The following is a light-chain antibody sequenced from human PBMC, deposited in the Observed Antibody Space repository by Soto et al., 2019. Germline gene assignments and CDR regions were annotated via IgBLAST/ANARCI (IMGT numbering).Light chain of an antibody. CDR2: DAS. V-gene: IGKV1-33*01. CDR1: QNINNY. Sequence: DRQRTQSACSRTASIGDRVTITCQASQNINNYLNWYQQKPGRAPKLLIYDASNLEAGVPSRFRGSGSGTDFTFTISRLQPEDIATYYCQQYENLPTFGQGTRLEIK. CDR3: QQYENLPT. J-gene: IGKJ5*01.